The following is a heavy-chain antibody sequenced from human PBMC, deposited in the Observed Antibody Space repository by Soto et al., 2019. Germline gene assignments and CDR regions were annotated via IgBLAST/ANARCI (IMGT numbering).Heavy chain of an antibody. CDR1: GASIGTGGYY. CDR2: IYYSGRT. CDR3: ARMNYYDTSGYPFDY. D-gene: IGHD3-22*01. Sequence: SETLSLTCTVSGASIGTGGYYWSWIRQHPGKGLEWIGNIYYSGRTYYNPSLKSRVTISVDTSKNQFSLKLSSVTAADTAVYYCARMNYYDTSGYPFDYWGQGMMVTVSS. V-gene: IGHV4-61*08. J-gene: IGHJ4*02.